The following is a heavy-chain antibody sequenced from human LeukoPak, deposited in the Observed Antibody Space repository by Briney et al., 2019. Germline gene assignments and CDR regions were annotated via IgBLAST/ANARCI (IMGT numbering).Heavy chain of an antibody. V-gene: IGHV3-23*01. CDR2: ISGSGGST. CDR1: GFTFSRYG. J-gene: IGHJ4*02. Sequence: GGSLRLSCAASGFTFSRYGMSWVRQAPGKGLEWVSAISGSGGSTYYADSVKGRFTISRDNSKNTLYLQMNSLRAEDTAVYYCAKVPAYDSSGKGFDYWGQGTLVTVSS. D-gene: IGHD3-22*01. CDR3: AKVPAYDSSGKGFDY.